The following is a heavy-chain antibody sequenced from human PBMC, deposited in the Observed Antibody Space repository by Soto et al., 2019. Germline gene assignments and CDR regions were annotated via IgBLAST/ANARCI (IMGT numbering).Heavy chain of an antibody. D-gene: IGHD1-26*01. J-gene: IGHJ6*02. V-gene: IGHV4-4*02. CDR1: GGSISSSNW. CDR3: ARVSGSYYYGMDV. CDR2: IYHSGST. Sequence: SETLSLTCAVSGGSISSSNWWSWVRQPPGKGLEWIGEIYHSGSTNYNPSLKSRVTISVDKSKNQFSLRLSSVTAADTAVYYCARVSGSYYYGMDVWGQGITVTVSS.